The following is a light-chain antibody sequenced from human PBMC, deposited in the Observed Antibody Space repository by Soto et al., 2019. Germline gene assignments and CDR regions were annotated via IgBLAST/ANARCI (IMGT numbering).Light chain of an antibody. J-gene: IGKJ4*01. V-gene: IGKV3-15*01. CDR1: QGIGDT. Sequence: EIVLRQSPSTLSVSTGEGATLXCRASQGIGDTLAWYQHKPGQTPRLLIYDTSTRATGVPTRFSGSRSGAEFTLTINSLQSEEFAVYYCQPDNNWSLTFGGGTKVDIK. CDR2: DTS. CDR3: QPDNNWSLT.